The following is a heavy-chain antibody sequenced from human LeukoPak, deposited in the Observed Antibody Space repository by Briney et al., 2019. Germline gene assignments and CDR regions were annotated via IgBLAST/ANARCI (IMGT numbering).Heavy chain of an antibody. D-gene: IGHD3-3*01. J-gene: IGHJ5*02. CDR1: GYTFTGYY. V-gene: IGHV1-2*02. Sequence: GASVKVSCKASGYTFTGYYMHWVRHAPGQGLEWMGWINPNSGGTNYAQKFQGRVTMTRDTSISTAYMELSRLRSDDTAVYYCARGGMTIFGVVSTSNWFDPWGQGTLVTVSS. CDR3: ARGGMTIFGVVSTSNWFDP. CDR2: INPNSGGT.